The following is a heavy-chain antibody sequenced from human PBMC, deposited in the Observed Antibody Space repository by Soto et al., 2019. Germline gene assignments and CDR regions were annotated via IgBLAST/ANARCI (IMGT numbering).Heavy chain of an antibody. CDR3: ASRERVDAFDI. Sequence: QVQLVQSGAEVKKPGSSVTVSCKASGGTFSCYSITWVRQAPGQGLEWMGGIIPILGSANYAQKFQDRVTITADESTTTTYMELSSLRSEDAAMYFCASRERVDAFDIWGQGTMVTVSS. J-gene: IGHJ3*02. V-gene: IGHV1-69*01. CDR1: GGTFSCYS. CDR2: IIPILGSA.